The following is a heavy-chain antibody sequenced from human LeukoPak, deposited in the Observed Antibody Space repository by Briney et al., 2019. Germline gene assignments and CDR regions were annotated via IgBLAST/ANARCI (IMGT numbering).Heavy chain of an antibody. CDR1: GFTFSDYG. J-gene: IGHJ6*03. Sequence: PGGSLRLSCAASGFTFSDYGMHWVRQAPGKGLEWVAFIRYDETTKYYADSVKGRFTISRDNSKNTLYLQMTSLRAEDTAVYSCAKTGFQWGYYYMDVWGKGTTVTVSS. CDR3: AKTGFQWGYYYMDV. CDR2: IRYDETTK. D-gene: IGHD1-14*01. V-gene: IGHV3-30*02.